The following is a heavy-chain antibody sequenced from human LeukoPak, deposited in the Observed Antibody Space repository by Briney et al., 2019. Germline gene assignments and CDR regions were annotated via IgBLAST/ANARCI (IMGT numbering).Heavy chain of an antibody. V-gene: IGHV3-23*01. J-gene: IGHJ4*02. D-gene: IGHD4-17*01. CDR3: ARDSLERDYGDYVDFDY. CDR1: GFTFSSYA. Sequence: GGSLRLSCAASGFTFSSYAMSWVRQAPGKGLEWVSGTSGSGGTTYCADSVKGRFTISRDNAKNSLYLQMNSLRAEDTAVYYCARDSLERDYGDYVDFDYWGQGTLVTVSS. CDR2: TSGSGGTT.